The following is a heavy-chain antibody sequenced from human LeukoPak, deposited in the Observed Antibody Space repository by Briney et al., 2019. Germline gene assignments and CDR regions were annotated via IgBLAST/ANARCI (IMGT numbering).Heavy chain of an antibody. Sequence: SETLSLTCTVSGGSISSSSYYWSWIRQPPGKGLEWIGYIYYSGSTNYNPSLKSRVTISVDTSKNQFSLKLSSVTAADTAVYYCAGYSSSPRVVWGQGTLVTVSS. CDR1: GGSISSSSYY. CDR2: IYYSGST. CDR3: AGYSSSPRVV. J-gene: IGHJ4*02. D-gene: IGHD6-6*01. V-gene: IGHV4-61*01.